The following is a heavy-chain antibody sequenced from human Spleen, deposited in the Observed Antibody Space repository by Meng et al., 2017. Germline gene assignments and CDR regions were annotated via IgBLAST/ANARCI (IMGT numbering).Heavy chain of an antibody. D-gene: IGHD4-11*01. J-gene: IGHJ5*02. V-gene: IGHV1-2*06. CDR3: TTEGYSIDAWFDP. CDR2: INPKSGDT. Sequence: QPGPSGGGVKKPGASVKVSCKPSGYNFPDYYIHWVRRAPGQGLEWMGRINPKSGDTHYAQKFQARVTMTGDTSISTAYMELTSLRSEDTAVYYCTTEGYSIDAWFDPWGQGTLVTVSS. CDR1: GYNFPDYY.